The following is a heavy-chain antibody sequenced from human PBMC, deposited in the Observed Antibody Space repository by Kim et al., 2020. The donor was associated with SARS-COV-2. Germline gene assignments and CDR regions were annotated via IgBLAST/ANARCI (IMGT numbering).Heavy chain of an antibody. D-gene: IGHD4-17*01. J-gene: IGHJ6*02. CDR2: ISSSGSTI. CDR3: ARDIMTTVTTGVYYYGMDV. Sequence: GESLRLFCAASGFTFSDYYMSWIRQAPGKGLEWVSYISSSGSTIYYADSVKGRFTISRDNAKNSLYLQMNSPRAEDTAVYYCARDIMTTVTTGVYYYGMDVWGQGTTVTVSS. CDR1: GFTFSDYY. V-gene: IGHV3-11*01.